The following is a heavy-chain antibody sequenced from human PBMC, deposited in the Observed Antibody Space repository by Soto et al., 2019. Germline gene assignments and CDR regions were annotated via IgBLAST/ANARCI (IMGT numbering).Heavy chain of an antibody. Sequence: PGGSLRLSCAASGFTFDDYAMHWVRQAPGKGLEWVSLISWDGGSTYYADSVKGRFTISRDNSKNSLYLQMNSLRAEDTALYYCAKDIKISGSYYYYYCMDVWGQGTMVTVSS. CDR1: GFTFDDYA. CDR2: ISWDGGST. D-gene: IGHD1-26*01. J-gene: IGHJ6*02. CDR3: AKDIKISGSYYYYYCMDV. V-gene: IGHV3-43D*04.